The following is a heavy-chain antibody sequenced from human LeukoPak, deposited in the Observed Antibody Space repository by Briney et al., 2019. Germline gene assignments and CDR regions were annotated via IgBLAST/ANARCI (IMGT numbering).Heavy chain of an antibody. Sequence: TGGSLRLSCAASGFTFSNAWMSWVRQAPGKGLEWVGRIKSKTDGGTTDYAAPVKGRSTISRDDSKNTLYLQMNSLKTEDTAVYYCTTDDSSGWYFDYWGQGTLVTVSS. D-gene: IGHD6-19*01. V-gene: IGHV3-15*01. CDR2: IKSKTDGGTT. CDR3: TTDDSSGWYFDY. J-gene: IGHJ4*02. CDR1: GFTFSNAW.